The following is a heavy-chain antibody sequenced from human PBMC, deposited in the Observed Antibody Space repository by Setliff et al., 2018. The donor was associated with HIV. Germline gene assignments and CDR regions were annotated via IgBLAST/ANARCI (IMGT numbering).Heavy chain of an antibody. Sequence: LSLTCNVSGGSISSGGYYWSWIRQHPGKGLEWIGYIYYSGSTYYNPSLKSLVTISVDTSKNQFSLKLSSVTAADTAVYYCARARGGCSGGSCPAHHYYYYMDVWGKGTTVTVSS. J-gene: IGHJ6*03. CDR1: GGSISSGGYY. CDR2: IYYSGST. D-gene: IGHD2-15*01. CDR3: ARARGGCSGGSCPAHHYYYYMDV. V-gene: IGHV4-31*01.